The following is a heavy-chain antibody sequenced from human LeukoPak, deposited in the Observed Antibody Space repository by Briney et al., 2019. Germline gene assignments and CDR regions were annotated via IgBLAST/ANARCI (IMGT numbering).Heavy chain of an antibody. D-gene: IGHD2-2*02. CDR2: INSDGTTT. Sequence: GGSLRLSCAASGFTLSTYWMHWDRQAPGKGLVWVSRINSDGTTTTYADSVKGRFTISRDNAKNTLYLQMNSLRAEDTAVYYCARPLYRPASPFDYWGQGTLVTVSS. J-gene: IGHJ4*02. CDR3: ARPLYRPASPFDY. V-gene: IGHV3-74*01. CDR1: GFTLSTYW.